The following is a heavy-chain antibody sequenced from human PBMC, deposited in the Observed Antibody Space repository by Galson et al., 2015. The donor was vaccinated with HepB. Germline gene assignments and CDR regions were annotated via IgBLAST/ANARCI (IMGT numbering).Heavy chain of an antibody. CDR1: GYTLTELS. CDR3: ATGWRNSYGEYSFDY. J-gene: IGHJ4*02. CDR2: FDPEDGET. Sequence: SVTVSCKVSGYTLTELSMHWVRQAPGKGLEWMGGFDPEDGETIHAQKFQGRVAMTEDTSTDTAYMELSSLRSEDTAVYYCATGWRNSYGEYSFDYWGQGTLVTVSS. D-gene: IGHD5-18*01. V-gene: IGHV1-24*01.